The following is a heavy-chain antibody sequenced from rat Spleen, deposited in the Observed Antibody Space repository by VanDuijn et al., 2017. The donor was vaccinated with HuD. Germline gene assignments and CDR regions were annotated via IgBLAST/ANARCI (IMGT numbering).Heavy chain of an antibody. D-gene: IGHD1-4*01. CDR1: GFTFSDYA. CDR3: AKGGYNNYWYFDF. CDR2: ISYEVSST. V-gene: IGHV5-17*01. Sequence: EVQLVESGGGLVQPGRSLKFSCVASGFTFSDYAMAWVRQAPERGLEWVASISYEVSSTYYGDSVKGRFTVSRDNVKSTLYLQMDSLRSEDTATYYCAKGGYNNYWYFDFWGPGTMVAVSS. J-gene: IGHJ1*01.